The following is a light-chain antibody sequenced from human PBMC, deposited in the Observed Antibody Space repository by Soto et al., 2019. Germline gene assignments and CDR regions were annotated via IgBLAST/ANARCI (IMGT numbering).Light chain of an antibody. Sequence: QSVLTQPASVSGSPGQSITISCTGTSSDVGSYNLVSWYQQHPGKAPKLMIYEGSKRPSGVSNRFSGSKSGNTASLTISGLQAEDEADYYCCSYACSSTHVVFGGGTKVTVL. J-gene: IGLJ2*01. CDR2: EGS. V-gene: IGLV2-23*01. CDR3: CSYACSSTHVV. CDR1: SSDVGSYNL.